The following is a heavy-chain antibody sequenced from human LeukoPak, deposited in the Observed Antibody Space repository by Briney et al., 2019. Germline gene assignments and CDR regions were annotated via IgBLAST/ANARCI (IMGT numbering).Heavy chain of an antibody. V-gene: IGHV3-23*01. D-gene: IGHD3-10*01. J-gene: IGHJ4*02. CDR2: SSGSGGST. CDR1: GFTFSSYA. CDR3: AKMEGITMVRGTFDY. Sequence: PGGSLRLSCAASGFTFSSYAMSWVRQAPGKGLELVSASSGSGGSTYYEDSVKGRFTISRDNSKNKLYLQMNSLRAEDTAIYYCAKMEGITMVRGTFDYWGQGTLVTVSS.